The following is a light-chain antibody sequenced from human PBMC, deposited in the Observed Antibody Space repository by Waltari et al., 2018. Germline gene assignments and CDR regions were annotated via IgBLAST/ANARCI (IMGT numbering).Light chain of an antibody. CDR3: QQYGDSPRT. Sequence: EIVLMQSPATLSLSPGDRATLSCGASQSVSSGFLAWYQQKPGLAPRLLIYDTSTRATGVPDRFRGSGSGREFALPISRLEPEDFAVYYCQQYGDSPRTFGQGTKVEIK. V-gene: IGKV3D-20*01. J-gene: IGKJ1*01. CDR1: QSVSSGF. CDR2: DTS.